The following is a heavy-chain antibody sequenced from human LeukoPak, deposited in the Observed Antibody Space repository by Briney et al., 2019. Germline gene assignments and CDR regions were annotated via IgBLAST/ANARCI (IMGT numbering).Heavy chain of an antibody. J-gene: IGHJ4*02. V-gene: IGHV4-59*08. D-gene: IGHD3-22*01. CDR3: ARGGQGSSGYYYDY. Sequence: SETLSLTCTVSGGSISGYYWSWIRQPPGKGLEWIGYIFSGGSTNYNPSLKSRVTISEDTSVNQFSLKLSSVTAADTAVYYCARGGQGSSGYYYDYWGQGTLVTVSS. CDR1: GGSISGYY. CDR2: IFSGGST.